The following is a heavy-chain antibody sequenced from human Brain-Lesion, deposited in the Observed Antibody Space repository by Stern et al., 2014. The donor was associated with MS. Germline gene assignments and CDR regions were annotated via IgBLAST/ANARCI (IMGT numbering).Heavy chain of an antibody. Sequence: VQLVESGPGLVKPAETLSLLCTASGGSISSSRYFWGRIRQPPGKGLEWIGSNSDSGGTYSSSSLKSLVTISVDTSRNKYTQMLSTITAADTAVYFCARHSSSWSKPYYFDYWGQGTLVTVSS. J-gene: IGHJ4*02. V-gene: IGHV4-39*01. CDR3: ARHSSSWSKPYYFDY. CDR2: NSDSGGT. CDR1: GGSISSSRYF. D-gene: IGHD6-13*01.